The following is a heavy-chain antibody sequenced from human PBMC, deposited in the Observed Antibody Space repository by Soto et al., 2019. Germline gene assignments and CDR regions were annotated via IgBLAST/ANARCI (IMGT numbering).Heavy chain of an antibody. CDR2: ISAYNGNT. CDR1: GYTFTSYG. J-gene: IGHJ4*02. D-gene: IGHD3-10*01. V-gene: IGHV1-18*01. Sequence: ASVKVSCKASGYTFTSYGISWVLQAPGQGLEWMGWISAYNGNTNYAQKLQGRVTMTTDTSTSTAYMELRSLRSDDTAVYYCARDLQDDYYYGSEKFDYWGQGTLVTVSS. CDR3: ARDLQDDYYYGSEKFDY.